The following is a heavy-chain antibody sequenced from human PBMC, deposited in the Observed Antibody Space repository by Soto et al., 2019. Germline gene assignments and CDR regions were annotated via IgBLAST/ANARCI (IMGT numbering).Heavy chain of an antibody. Sequence: EVQLLESGGGLVQPGGSLRLSCSASGFPLRKYAMTWVRQAPGKGLEWISAISGDGGTTFYADSVKGRFTISRDNSKNTLFLQMSRLRGEDTAVYYCAKGEGGSSFPEHWGPGILVTVSP. J-gene: IGHJ4*02. CDR1: GFPLRKYA. V-gene: IGHV3-23*01. CDR2: ISGDGGTT. D-gene: IGHD6-13*01. CDR3: AKGEGGSSFPEH.